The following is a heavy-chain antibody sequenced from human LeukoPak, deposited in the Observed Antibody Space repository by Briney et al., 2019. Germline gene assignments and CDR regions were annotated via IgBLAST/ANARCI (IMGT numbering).Heavy chain of an antibody. D-gene: IGHD4-17*01. CDR1: GFSFSSYA. CDR3: AKEHGDYG. J-gene: IGHJ4*02. Sequence: GGSLRLSCAASGFSFSSYAMAWVRQAPGKGLEWVSAISGSGGTTYYADSVRGRSTISRDNSKSTLYLQMNSLRAEDTAVYYCAKEHGDYGGDQGTLVTVSS. V-gene: IGHV3-23*01. CDR2: ISGSGGTT.